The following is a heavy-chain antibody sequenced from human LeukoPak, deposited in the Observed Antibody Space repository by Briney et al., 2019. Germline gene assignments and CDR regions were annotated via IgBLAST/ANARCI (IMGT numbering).Heavy chain of an antibody. CDR1: GFTVSSNY. CDR3: AREWIQLWFGHFDY. J-gene: IGHJ4*02. CDR2: IYSGGST. Sequence: PGGSLRLSCAASGFTVSSNYMSWVRQAPGKGLEWVSVIYSGGSTYYADSVKGRFTISRDNSKNTLYLQMNSLRAEDTAAYYCAREWIQLWFGHFDYWGQGTLVTVSS. V-gene: IGHV3-53*05. D-gene: IGHD5-18*01.